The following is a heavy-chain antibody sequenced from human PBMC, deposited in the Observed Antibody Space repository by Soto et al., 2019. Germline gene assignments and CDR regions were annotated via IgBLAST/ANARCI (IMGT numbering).Heavy chain of an antibody. J-gene: IGHJ2*01. CDR3: AKVAGGLGYFDL. V-gene: IGHV3-23*01. CDR1: GFIFSDYA. CDR2: ISASGGNI. D-gene: IGHD3-16*01. Sequence: EVQLLESEGGLARPGGSLRLSCVASGFIFSDYAMTWIRQAPGKGLEWVATISASGGNIEYTDSLKGRFTISRDNSKKTVYLQINGLTADDTAVHYCAKVAGGLGYFDLWGRGTLVTVSS.